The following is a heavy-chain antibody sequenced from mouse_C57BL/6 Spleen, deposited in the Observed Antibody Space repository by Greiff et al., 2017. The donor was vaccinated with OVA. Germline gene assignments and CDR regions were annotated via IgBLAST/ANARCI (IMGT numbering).Heavy chain of an antibody. D-gene: IGHD1-1*01. CDR2: IDPANGNT. J-gene: IGHJ2*01. CDR1: GFNIKNTY. Sequence: EVMLVESVAELVRPGASVKLSCTASGFNIKNTYMHWVKQRPEQGLEWIGRIDPANGNTKYAPKFQGKATITADTSSNTAYLQLSSLTSEDTAIYYCARFYYYGSRYYFDYWGQGTTLTVSS. V-gene: IGHV14-3*01. CDR3: ARFYYYGSRYYFDY.